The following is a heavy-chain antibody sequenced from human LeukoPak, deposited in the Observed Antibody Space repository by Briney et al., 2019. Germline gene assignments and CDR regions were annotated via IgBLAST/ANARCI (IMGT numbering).Heavy chain of an antibody. J-gene: IGHJ4*02. D-gene: IGHD2-2*01. V-gene: IGHV3-9*03. CDR3: AKSGYCSSTSCRDYFDY. CDR1: GFTFDDYA. CDR2: ISWSSGSI. Sequence: GGSLRLSCAASGFTFDDYAMHWVRQAPGKGLEWVSGISWSSGSIGYADSVKGRFTISRDNAKNSLYLQMNSLRAEDMALYYCAKSGYCSSTSCRDYFDYWGQGTLVTVSS.